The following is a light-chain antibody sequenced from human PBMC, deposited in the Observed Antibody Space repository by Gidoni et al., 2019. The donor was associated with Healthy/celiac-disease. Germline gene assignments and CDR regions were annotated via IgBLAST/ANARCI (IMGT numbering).Light chain of an antibody. CDR2: DAS. CDR3: QQRSI. J-gene: IGKJ4*01. CDR1: QSVSSY. Sequence: IVLTQSPATLSWSPGERATPSCRASQSVSSYLAWYQQKPGQAPRLLIYDASNRATVITARFSGSGSGTDFTLTISSLEPEDFAVYYCQQRSIFGGXTKVEIK. V-gene: IGKV3-11*01.